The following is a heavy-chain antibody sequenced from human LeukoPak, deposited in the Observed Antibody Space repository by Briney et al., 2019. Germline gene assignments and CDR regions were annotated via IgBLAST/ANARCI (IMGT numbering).Heavy chain of an antibody. D-gene: IGHD3-10*01. J-gene: IGHJ4*02. CDR3: ARDCWDYGSGSYCGIDY. CDR1: GFTFSRYW. Sequence: PGGSLRLSCAASGFTFSRYWMSLVRQAPGKGLEWGANIKQDGSEKNYVDSVKGRFTISRDNAKNSLYLQMNSLRAEDTAVYYCARDCWDYGSGSYCGIDYWGQGTLVTVSS. CDR2: IKQDGSEK. V-gene: IGHV3-7*01.